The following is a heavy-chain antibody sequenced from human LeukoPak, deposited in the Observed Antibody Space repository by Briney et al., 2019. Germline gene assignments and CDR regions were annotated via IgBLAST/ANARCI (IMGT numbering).Heavy chain of an antibody. CDR1: GFTFSSYA. CDR3: AKDRNGGVASSYFDY. V-gene: IGHV3-30*02. Sequence: PGGSLRLSCAASGFTFSSYAMHWVRQAPGKGGEGVAVIWYGGSNKYYADSVKGRFTISRDNSKNTLYLQMNSLRAEDTAVYYCAKDRNGGVASSYFDYWGQGTLVTVSS. CDR2: IWYGGSNK. J-gene: IGHJ4*02. D-gene: IGHD3-3*01.